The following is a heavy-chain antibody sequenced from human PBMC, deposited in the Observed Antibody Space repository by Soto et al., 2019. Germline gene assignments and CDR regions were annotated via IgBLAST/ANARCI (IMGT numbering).Heavy chain of an antibody. CDR1: GFTFSNYA. D-gene: IGHD3-3*02. CDR2: ISYAGDNK. V-gene: IGHV3-30-3*01. J-gene: IGHJ6*02. CDR3: ASSRGQRISDARGYYYGMDV. Sequence: QVQLVESGGGVVQPGRSLRLSCAASGFTFSNYAMHWVRQAPGKGLEWVAVISYAGDNKYYADSVKGRFTLSRDNSRNTMYLQMNSLTTEDTAMYYCASSRGQRISDARGYYYGMDVWGQGTTVTVSS.